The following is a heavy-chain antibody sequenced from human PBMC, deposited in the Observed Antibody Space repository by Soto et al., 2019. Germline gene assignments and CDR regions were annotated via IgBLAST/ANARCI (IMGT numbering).Heavy chain of an antibody. V-gene: IGHV3-30-3*01. CDR2: ISYDGSNK. CDR3: ARDLWIAVAGRTGDFDY. CDR1: GFTFSSYA. D-gene: IGHD6-19*01. J-gene: IGHJ4*02. Sequence: GGSLRLSCASSGFTFSSYAMHWVRQAPGKGLEWVAVISYDGSNKYYADSVKGRFTISRDNSKNTLYLQMNSLRAEDTAVYYCARDLWIAVAGRTGDFDYWGQGTLVTVSS.